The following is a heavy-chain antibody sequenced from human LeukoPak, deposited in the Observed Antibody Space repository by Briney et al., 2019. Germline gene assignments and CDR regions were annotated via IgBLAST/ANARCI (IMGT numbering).Heavy chain of an antibody. V-gene: IGHV4-39*01. CDR3: ARQGYADFSSRPFDY. J-gene: IGHJ4*02. CDR2: IYYSGNT. D-gene: IGHD4-17*01. Sequence: SETLALTCTVSGGSIRNSGYYWGWIRQPPGKGLECIGYIYYSGNTYYNPSLKSRVTISVDTSKNQFSLKLRSVTAADTAVYYCARQGYADFSSRPFDYWGQGTLVTVSS. CDR1: GGSIRNSGYY.